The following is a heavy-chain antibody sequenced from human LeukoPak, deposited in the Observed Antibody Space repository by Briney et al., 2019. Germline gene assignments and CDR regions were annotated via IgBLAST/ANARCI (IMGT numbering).Heavy chain of an antibody. J-gene: IGHJ4*02. D-gene: IGHD3-22*01. Sequence: TGGSLRLSCADSGVTLSRYLMQWVRQAPGKGLVWVSRINGDGSSTNYADSVKGRFTISRDNAKNTLYLQMNSLRAEDTAVYSSPREGYYYDISGYRRGGYCAYGGQGTLVTVSS. V-gene: IGHV3-74*01. CDR2: INGDGSST. CDR3: PREGYYYDISGYRRGGYCAY. CDR1: GVTLSRYL.